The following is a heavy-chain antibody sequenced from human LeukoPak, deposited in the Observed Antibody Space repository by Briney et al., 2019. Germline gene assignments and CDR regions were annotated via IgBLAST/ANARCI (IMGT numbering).Heavy chain of an antibody. CDR1: GFTFSSYG. CDR3: AKDFLYYDILTGYRDSDAFDI. Sequence: GGSLRLSCAASGFTFSSYGMHWVRQAPGKGLEWVAFIRHDGSNKYYADSVKGRFTISRDNSKNTLYLQMNSLRAEDTAVYYCAKDFLYYDILTGYRDSDAFDIWGQGTMVTVSS. CDR2: IRHDGSNK. D-gene: IGHD3-9*01. J-gene: IGHJ3*02. V-gene: IGHV3-30*02.